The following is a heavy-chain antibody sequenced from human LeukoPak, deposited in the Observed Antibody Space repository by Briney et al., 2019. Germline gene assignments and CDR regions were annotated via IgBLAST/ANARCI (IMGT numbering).Heavy chain of an antibody. D-gene: IGHD2-8*01. CDR2: MSGDAGVT. J-gene: IGHJ4*02. CDR1: GFSFSDSV. CDR3: AKVRYSTNNCFRTHDY. Sequence: GVSLRLSCAASGFSFSDSVMSWVRQAPGEGVEWVSAMSGDAGVTYYAASVKGRFTISTDNSKNTVYLQMNSLRAEDKATYNCAKVRYSTNNCFRTHDYWGQGALVTVSS. V-gene: IGHV3-23*01.